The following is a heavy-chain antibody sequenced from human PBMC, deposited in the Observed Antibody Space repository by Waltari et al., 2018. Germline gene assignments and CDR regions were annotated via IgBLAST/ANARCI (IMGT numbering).Heavy chain of an antibody. J-gene: IGHJ4*02. CDR3: VKGDWGDF. CDR1: GFTFSTLA. CDR2: IITSSDT. V-gene: IGHV3-23*01. D-gene: IGHD2-21*02. Sequence: VQLLESGGGLIQPGGSISVSCAASGFTFSTLAMTWFRQAPGGGLEWDSGIITSSDTYYADSVKGRFTISRDNSRNILYLQMNSLRADDTAVYYCVKGDWGDFWGQGTLVTVSS.